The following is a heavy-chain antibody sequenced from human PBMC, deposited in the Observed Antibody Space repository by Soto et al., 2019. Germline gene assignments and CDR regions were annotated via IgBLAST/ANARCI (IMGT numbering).Heavy chain of an antibody. Sequence: SETLSLTCALYGGSFTGYFWSWIRQPPGKGLEWIGEINHSGSTNYNPCLKSRVSISIDTSKNQFSLKLSSVTAADTAVYYCARGARFDPWGQGTLVTVSS. J-gene: IGHJ5*02. CDR1: GGSFTGYF. D-gene: IGHD6-6*01. V-gene: IGHV4-34*01. CDR3: ARGARFDP. CDR2: INHSGST.